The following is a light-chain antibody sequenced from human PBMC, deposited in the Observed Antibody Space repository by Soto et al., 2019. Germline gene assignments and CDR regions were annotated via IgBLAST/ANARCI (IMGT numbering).Light chain of an antibody. CDR2: AAS. CDR1: QSISSY. V-gene: IGKV1-39*01. CDR3: QQSYSAPYT. Sequence: DLQMTQSPSSLSASVGDRVTITCRASQSISSYFNWYQQKPGKSPNLLIYAASTLQSGVPSRFRGSGSGTDFTLTISSLQPEDFATYYCQQSYSAPYTFGQGTKLEIK. J-gene: IGKJ2*01.